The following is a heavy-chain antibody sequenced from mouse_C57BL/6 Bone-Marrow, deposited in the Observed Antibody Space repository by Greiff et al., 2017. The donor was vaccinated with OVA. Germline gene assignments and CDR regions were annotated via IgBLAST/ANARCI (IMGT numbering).Heavy chain of an antibody. V-gene: IGHV1-54*01. CDR1: GYAFTNYL. Sequence: QVQLQQSGAELVRPGTSVKVSCKASGYAFTNYLIEWVKQRPGQGLEWIGVINPGSGGTNYNEKFKGKATLTADKSSSTAYMQLSSLTSEDSAVYVCARSVDVYPAWFAYWGQGTLVTVSA. J-gene: IGHJ3*01. CDR3: ARSVDVYPAWFAY. CDR2: INPGSGGT. D-gene: IGHD2-3*01.